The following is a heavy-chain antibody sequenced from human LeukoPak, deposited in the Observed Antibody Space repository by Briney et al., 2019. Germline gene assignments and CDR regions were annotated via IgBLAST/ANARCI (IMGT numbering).Heavy chain of an antibody. J-gene: IGHJ6*02. Sequence: PGGSLRLSCAASGFTFSSYWMSWVRQAPGKGLEWVANIKQDGSEKYYVDSVKGRFTISRDNAKNSLYLQMNSLRAEDTAVYYCAKGYCSSTSCYFHYYGMDVWGQGTTVTVSS. D-gene: IGHD2-2*01. CDR2: IKQDGSEK. V-gene: IGHV3-7*03. CDR3: AKGYCSSTSCYFHYYGMDV. CDR1: GFTFSSYW.